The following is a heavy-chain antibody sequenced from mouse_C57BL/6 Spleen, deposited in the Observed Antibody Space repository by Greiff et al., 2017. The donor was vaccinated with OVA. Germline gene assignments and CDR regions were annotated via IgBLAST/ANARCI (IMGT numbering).Heavy chain of an antibody. V-gene: IGHV1-69*01. CDR1: GYTFTSYW. D-gene: IGHD3-2*02. CDR2: IDPSDSYT. CDR3: ARVQLRLRSDY. J-gene: IGHJ2*01. Sequence: QVQLQQSGAELVMPGASVKLSCKASGYTFTSYWMHWVKQRPGQGLEWIGEIDPSDSYTNYTQKFKGKSTLTVDKSSSTAYMQLSSLTSEDSAVYYCARVQLRLRSDYWGQGTTLTVSS.